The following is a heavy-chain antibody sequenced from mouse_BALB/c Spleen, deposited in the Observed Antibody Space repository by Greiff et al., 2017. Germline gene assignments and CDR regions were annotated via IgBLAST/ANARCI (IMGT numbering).Heavy chain of an antibody. Sequence: EVKLMESGGGLVKPGGSLKLSCAASGFTFSSYAMSWVRQTPEKRLEWVASISSGGSTYYPDSVKGRFTISRDNARNILYLQMSSLRSEDTAMYYCARGSTMITTSGYAMDYWGQGTSVTVSS. CDR2: ISSGGST. D-gene: IGHD2-4*01. CDR1: GFTFSSYA. J-gene: IGHJ4*01. V-gene: IGHV5-6-5*01. CDR3: ARGSTMITTSGYAMDY.